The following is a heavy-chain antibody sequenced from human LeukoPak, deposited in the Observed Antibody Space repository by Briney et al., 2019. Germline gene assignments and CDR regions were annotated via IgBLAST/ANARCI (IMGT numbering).Heavy chain of an antibody. CDR1: GFTFSSYS. J-gene: IGHJ4*02. CDR3: ARDWWELRTAWDY. Sequence: PGGSLRLSCAASGFTFSSYSMNWVRQAPGKGLEWVSSISSSSSYIYYADSVKGRFTISRDNAKNSLYLQMNSLRAEDTAVYYCARDWWELRTAWDYWGQGTLVTVSS. V-gene: IGHV3-21*01. D-gene: IGHD1-26*01. CDR2: ISSSSSYI.